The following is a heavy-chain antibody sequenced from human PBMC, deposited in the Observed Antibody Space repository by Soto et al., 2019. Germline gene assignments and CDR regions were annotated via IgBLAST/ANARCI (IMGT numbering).Heavy chain of an antibody. CDR1: GGSFSGYY. CDR3: ARGLYCSGGSCYPKQRSFDY. CDR2: INHSGST. D-gene: IGHD2-15*01. Sequence: QVQLQQWGAGLLKPSETLSLTCAVYGGSFSGYYWSWIRQPPGKGLEWIGEINHSGSTNYNPSLKSRVTISVDTSKNQFSLKLSSVTAADTAVYYCARGLYCSGGSCYPKQRSFDYWGQGTLVTVSS. J-gene: IGHJ4*02. V-gene: IGHV4-34*01.